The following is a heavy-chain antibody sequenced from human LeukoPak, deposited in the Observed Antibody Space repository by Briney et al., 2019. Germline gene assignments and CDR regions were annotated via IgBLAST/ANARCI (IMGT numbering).Heavy chain of an antibody. CDR1: GFTFSSYS. CDR3: ASWYYDILTGYYYFDY. J-gene: IGHJ4*02. V-gene: IGHV3-21*01. Sequence: GGSLRLSCAASGFTFSSYSMNWVRQAPGKGLEWVSSISSSSSYIYYADSVKGRFTISRDNAKNSLYLQMNSLRAEDTAVYYCASWYYDILTGYYYFDYWGQGTLVTVSS. D-gene: IGHD3-9*01. CDR2: ISSSSSYI.